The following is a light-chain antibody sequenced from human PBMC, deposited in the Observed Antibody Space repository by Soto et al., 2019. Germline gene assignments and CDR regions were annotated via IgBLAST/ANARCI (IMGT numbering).Light chain of an antibody. CDR3: QHYSTWLWA. Sequence: EIVMTQSPATLSVSPGERATLSCRASQSVDSKLAWYQQKPGQGPRLLIYGASSRATGIPARFSGSGSGTEFTLTISRLQSEDFAVYYCQHYSTWLWAFGQGTKVEI. CDR2: GAS. CDR1: QSVDSK. J-gene: IGKJ1*01. V-gene: IGKV3-15*01.